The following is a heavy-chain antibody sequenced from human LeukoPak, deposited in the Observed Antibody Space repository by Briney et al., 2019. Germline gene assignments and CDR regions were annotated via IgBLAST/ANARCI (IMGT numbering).Heavy chain of an antibody. CDR2: IYYSGST. CDR1: GGSISSYY. J-gene: IGHJ4*02. Sequence: SETLSLTCTVSGGSISSYYWSWIRQPPGKGLEWIGCIYYSGSTNYNPSLKSRVTISVDTSKNQFSLKLSSVTAADTAVYYRARHDSSGWWNYWGQGTLVTVSS. V-gene: IGHV4-59*08. CDR3: ARHDSSGWWNY. D-gene: IGHD6-19*01.